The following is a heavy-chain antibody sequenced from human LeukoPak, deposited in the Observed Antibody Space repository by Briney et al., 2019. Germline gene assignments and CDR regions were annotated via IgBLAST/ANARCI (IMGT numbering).Heavy chain of an antibody. V-gene: IGHV3-74*01. CDR1: GFTFSSYW. CDR2: INSDGTNT. Sequence: PGGSLRLSCAASGFTFSSYWMHWVRQAPGKGLVWVSRINSDGTNTNYADSVKGRFTISRDNAKNSLYLQMNSLRAEDTAVYYCARVHNGYDILTGRWAAFDIWGQGTMVTVSS. CDR3: ARVHNGYDILTGRWAAFDI. J-gene: IGHJ3*02. D-gene: IGHD3-9*01.